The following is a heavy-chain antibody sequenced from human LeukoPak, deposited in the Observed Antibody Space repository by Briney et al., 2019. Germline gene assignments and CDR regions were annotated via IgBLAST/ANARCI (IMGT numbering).Heavy chain of an antibody. CDR1: GGTFSSYA. Sequence: SVKVSCKASGGTFSSYAISWVRQAPGQGLEWMGGIIPIFGTANYAQKFQGRVTITADESTSTAYMELSSLRSEDTAVYYCARAENPLPSVNNGYFDYWGQGTLVTVSS. D-gene: IGHD1/OR15-1a*01. V-gene: IGHV1-69*13. J-gene: IGHJ4*02. CDR3: ARAENPLPSVNNGYFDY. CDR2: IIPIFGTA.